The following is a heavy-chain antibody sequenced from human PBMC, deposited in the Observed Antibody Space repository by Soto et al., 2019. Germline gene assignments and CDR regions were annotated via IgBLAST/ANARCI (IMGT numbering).Heavy chain of an antibody. V-gene: IGHV1-2*02. J-gene: IGHJ5*02. CDR3: ATDLGSGRIP. CDR1: GYSFTDSH. CDR2: IAPSSGGT. Sequence: QVQLVQSWAEVKKPGASVKVSCKTSGYSFTDSHLHWVRQAPGQGLEWMGWIAPSSGGTKFARKFQGRLTMTRDTSISTAYMELSSLGSDDTAVYFCATDLGSGRIPWGQGTLVTVSS. D-gene: IGHD6-25*01.